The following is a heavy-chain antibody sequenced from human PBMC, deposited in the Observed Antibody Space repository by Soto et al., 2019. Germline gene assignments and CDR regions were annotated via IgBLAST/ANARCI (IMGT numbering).Heavy chain of an antibody. V-gene: IGHV4-34*01. D-gene: IGHD2-15*01. Sequence: SETLSLSCAVYGGSFSGYYWSWIRQPPGKGLEWIGEINHSGSTNYNPSLKSRVTISVDTSKNQFSLKLSSVTAADTAVYYCARGTLPGYCSGGSCYSGSFLDYWGQGTLVTVS. CDR3: ARGTLPGYCSGGSCYSGSFLDY. CDR1: GGSFSGYY. J-gene: IGHJ4*02. CDR2: INHSGST.